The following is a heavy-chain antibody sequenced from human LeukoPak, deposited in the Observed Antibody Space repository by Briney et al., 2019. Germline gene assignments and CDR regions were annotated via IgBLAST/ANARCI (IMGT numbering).Heavy chain of an antibody. V-gene: IGHV4-31*03. D-gene: IGHD2-15*01. CDR2: IYYSGST. Sequence: SQTLSLTCTVSGGSISSGGYYWSWIRQHPGKGLEWIGYIYYSGSTYYNPSLKSRVTISVDTSKNQFSLKLSSVTAADTAVYYCARGVGTVVVVAATLTYFDYWGQGTLVTVSS. CDR3: ARGVGTVVVVAATLTYFDY. CDR1: GGSISSGGYY. J-gene: IGHJ4*02.